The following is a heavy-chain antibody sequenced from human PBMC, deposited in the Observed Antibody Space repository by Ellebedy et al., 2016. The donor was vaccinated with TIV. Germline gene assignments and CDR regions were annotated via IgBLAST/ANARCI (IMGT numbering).Heavy chain of an antibody. J-gene: IGHJ4*02. CDR1: GFTLTTYG. CDR3: ARDQERGWLRGAGNY. Sequence: PGGSLRLSCAASGFTLTTYGIHWVRQAPGKGLEWVSFIRSDGTTGYYAESVKGRFTISRDTSKNILYLQMNSLISEDTAVYFCARDQERGWLRGAGNYWGQGTLVTVSS. CDR2: IRSDGTTG. D-gene: IGHD3-10*01. V-gene: IGHV3-30*02.